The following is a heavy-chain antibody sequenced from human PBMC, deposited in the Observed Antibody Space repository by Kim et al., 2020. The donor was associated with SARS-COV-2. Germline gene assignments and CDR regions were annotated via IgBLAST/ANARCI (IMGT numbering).Heavy chain of an antibody. J-gene: IGHJ3*02. Sequence: ADSVNGRFTNSRDTATNSLYLKMNSLRDEDTAVYYCSRDCQQQVVLSFEIWGQGTMVTVSS. D-gene: IGHD6-13*01. CDR3: SRDCQQQVVLSFEI. V-gene: IGHV3-48*02.